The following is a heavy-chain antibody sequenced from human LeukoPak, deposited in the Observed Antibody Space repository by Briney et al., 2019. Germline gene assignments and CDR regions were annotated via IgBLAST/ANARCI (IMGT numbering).Heavy chain of an antibody. CDR3: AKESAAVGIPYFDS. Sequence: GGSLRLSCAASGFTFSSYAMSWVRQAPGERPEWVSGIGSSDDSYYADSVKGRFTISRDNSRNTLSLQMNSLRVEDTAVYYCAKESAAVGIPYFDSWGQGTLVTVPS. D-gene: IGHD6-25*01. V-gene: IGHV3-23*01. J-gene: IGHJ4*02. CDR1: GFTFSSYA. CDR2: IGSSDDS.